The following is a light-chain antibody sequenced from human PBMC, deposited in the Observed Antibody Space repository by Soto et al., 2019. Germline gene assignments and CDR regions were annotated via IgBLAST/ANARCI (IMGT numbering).Light chain of an antibody. CDR1: SSDVGAYNY. Sequence: SALTQPASVSGSPGQSITISCSGTSSDVGAYNYVSWYQQHPGKAPKVMIYDVSNRPSGISNRFSGSKSGNTASLTISGLQPEDEADYYCSSYTSSGTDVFGTGTKVTVL. CDR2: DVS. V-gene: IGLV2-14*01. CDR3: SSYTSSGTDV. J-gene: IGLJ1*01.